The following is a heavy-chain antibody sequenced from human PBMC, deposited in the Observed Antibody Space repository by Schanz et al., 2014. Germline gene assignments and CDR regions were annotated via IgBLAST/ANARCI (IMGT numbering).Heavy chain of an antibody. V-gene: IGHV3-33*06. CDR2: IWFDGNNK. D-gene: IGHD1-26*01. CDR3: VKDLQRELLRDDHYYGMDV. CDR1: GFTFSSYG. Sequence: QVQLVESGGGVVQPGRSLRLSCAASGFTFSSYGMHWVRQAPGKGLEWVAVIWFDGNNKYYADSVKGRFTISRDNSKNTMYLQMNSLRAEDTAVYYCVKDLQRELLRDDHYYGMDVWGQGTMVTVSS. J-gene: IGHJ6*02.